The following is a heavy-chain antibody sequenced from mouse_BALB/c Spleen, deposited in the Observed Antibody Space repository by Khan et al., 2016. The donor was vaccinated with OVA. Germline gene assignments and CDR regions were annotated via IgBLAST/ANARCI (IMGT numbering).Heavy chain of an antibody. J-gene: IGHJ3*01. V-gene: IGHV1-4*01. D-gene: IGHD1-2*01. CDR1: GYTFTSYT. Sequence: QIQLVQSGAELARPGASVKMSCKASGYTFTSYTIHWIKLRPGPGLEWIGYINPSNGYTNYNQTFRDKATLTADKSSTTAYMQLSSLTSDDSAVYNGVRDGAYHRSDGRLAYWGQGTLVTVSA. CDR2: INPSNGYT. CDR3: VRDGAYHRSDGRLAY.